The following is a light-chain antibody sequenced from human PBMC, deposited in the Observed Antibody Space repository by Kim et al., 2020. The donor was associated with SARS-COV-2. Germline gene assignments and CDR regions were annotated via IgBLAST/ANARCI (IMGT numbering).Light chain of an antibody. CDR3: QQYAGVPFT. J-gene: IGKJ4*01. CDR2: EAT. CDR1: QDISNS. V-gene: IGKV1-33*01. Sequence: GDRVTITCLASQDISNSLNWYQQKPGEPPKLLIYEATNLETGVPIRFSGSTSVTDFTFTISGLQPEDIATYYCQQYAGVPFTFGGGTKVDIK.